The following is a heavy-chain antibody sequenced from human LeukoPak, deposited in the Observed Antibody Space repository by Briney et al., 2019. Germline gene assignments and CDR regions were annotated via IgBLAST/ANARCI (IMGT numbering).Heavy chain of an antibody. Sequence: ASVKVSCKASGYTFTGYYMHWVRQAPGQGLEWMGWINPNSGGTNYAQKFQGWATMTRDTSISTAYMELSRLRSDDTAVYYCARLAGYSSSWYDYWGQGTLVTVSS. CDR1: GYTFTGYY. D-gene: IGHD6-13*01. CDR2: INPNSGGT. CDR3: ARLAGYSSSWYDY. J-gene: IGHJ4*02. V-gene: IGHV1-2*04.